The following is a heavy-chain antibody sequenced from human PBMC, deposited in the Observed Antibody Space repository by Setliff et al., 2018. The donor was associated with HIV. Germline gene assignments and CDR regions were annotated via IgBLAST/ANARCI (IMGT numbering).Heavy chain of an antibody. J-gene: IGHJ4*02. D-gene: IGHD3-3*01. CDR2: ISYDGSNK. CDR3: ARVRLYNTALDY. CDR1: GFTVSSNY. Sequence: HPGGSLRLSCAPSGFTVSSNYMTWVRQAPGKGLEWVAGISYDGSNKYYTDSVKGRFTISRDNSKNTLYLQMNSLRAEDSAVYYCARVRLYNTALDYWGQGTLVTVSS. V-gene: IGHV3-30*03.